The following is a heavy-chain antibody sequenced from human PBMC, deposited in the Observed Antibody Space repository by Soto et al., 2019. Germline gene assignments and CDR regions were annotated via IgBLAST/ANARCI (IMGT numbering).Heavy chain of an antibody. J-gene: IGHJ4*02. CDR2: ISAYTGNT. CDR1: GYTSSSYG. D-gene: IGHD3-10*01. Sequence: ASVKVSCKASGYTSSSYGISWVRQAPGQGLEWMGWISAYTGNTNYAQKFQGRVTMTTDTSTSTAYMELRSLRSDDTAAYYCAFYGSGSPALGYWGQGTLVTVSS. V-gene: IGHV1-18*01. CDR3: AFYGSGSPALGY.